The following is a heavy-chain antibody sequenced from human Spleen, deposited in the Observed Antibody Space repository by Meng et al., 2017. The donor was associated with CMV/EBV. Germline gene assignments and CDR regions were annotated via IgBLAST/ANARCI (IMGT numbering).Heavy chain of an antibody. CDR1: GFTFSDYY. CDR3: ASYGSGSYNDY. CDR2: ISSSSSYT. V-gene: IGHV3-11*06. J-gene: IGHJ4*02. D-gene: IGHD3-10*01. Sequence: VQLVESGGGLVKPGGPLRLSCAASGFTFSDYYMSWIRQAPGKGLEWVSYISSSSSYTNYADSVKGRFTISRDNAKNSLYLQMNSLRAEDTAVYYCASYGSGSYNDYWGQGTLVTSPQ.